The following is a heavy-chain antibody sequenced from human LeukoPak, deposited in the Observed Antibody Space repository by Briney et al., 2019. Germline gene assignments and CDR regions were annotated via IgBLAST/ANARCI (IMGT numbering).Heavy chain of an antibody. CDR1: EFTFSNYG. J-gene: IGHJ6*03. D-gene: IGHD3-3*01. Sequence: GGSLRLSCAASEFTFSNYGMHWVRQAPGKGLEWVSYISSSGSTIYYADSVKGRFTISRDNAKNSLYLHMNSLRPEDTALYYCAKDVGLLDYYYYYMDVWGKGTTVTVSS. CDR3: AKDVGLLDYYYYYMDV. V-gene: IGHV3-48*04. CDR2: ISSSGSTI.